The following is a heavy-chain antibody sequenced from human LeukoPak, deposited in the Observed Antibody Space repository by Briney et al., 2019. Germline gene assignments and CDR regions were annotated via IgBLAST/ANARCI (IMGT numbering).Heavy chain of an antibody. CDR1: GGSISSGGYS. CDR2: IYHSGST. D-gene: IGHD3-22*01. J-gene: IGHJ3*02. CDR3: ARPTYYYDSSGYYSVAFDI. Sequence: SEILSLTCAVSGGSISSGGYSWSWIRQPPGKGLEWIGYIYHSGSTYYNPSLKSRVTISVDRSKNQFSLKLSSVTAADTAVYYCARPTYYYDSSGYYSVAFDIWGQGTMVTVSS. V-gene: IGHV4-30-2*01.